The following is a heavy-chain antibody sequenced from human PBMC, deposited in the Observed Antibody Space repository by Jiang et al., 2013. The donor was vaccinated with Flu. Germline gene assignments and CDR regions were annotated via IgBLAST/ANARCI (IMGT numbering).Heavy chain of an antibody. J-gene: IGHJ5*02. Sequence: WVRQAPGQGLECLGGMNPSTGAATYMQKFQGRVSMTADTSINVYYLQLSELTSDDTAVYYCARDGFSPMIEFDLWGQGTLVTVSS. CDR3: ARDGFSPMIEFDL. D-gene: IGHD3-16*01. CDR2: MNPSTGAA. V-gene: IGHV1-2*02.